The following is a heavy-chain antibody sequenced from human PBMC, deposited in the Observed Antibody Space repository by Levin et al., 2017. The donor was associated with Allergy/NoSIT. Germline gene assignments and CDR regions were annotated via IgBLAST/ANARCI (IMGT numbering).Heavy chain of an antibody. CDR3: AKEGFRDRVWYFDL. D-gene: IGHD2-21*01. Sequence: LSLTCAASGFTFSSYAMTWVRQAPGKGLEWVSSISGSGGTTYYAESVKGRFTISRDNPKNSLSLQMNSLRVEDTGVYYCAKEGFRDRVWYFDLWGRGTLVTVSS. CDR2: ISGSGGTT. J-gene: IGHJ2*01. V-gene: IGHV3-23*01. CDR1: GFTFSSYA.